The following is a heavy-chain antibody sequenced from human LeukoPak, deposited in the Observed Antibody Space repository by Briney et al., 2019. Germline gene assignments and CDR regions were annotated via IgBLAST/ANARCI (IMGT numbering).Heavy chain of an antibody. CDR1: GGSFSGYY. CDR2: IYYSGST. CDR3: ARGVNWNDGAFDI. J-gene: IGHJ3*02. Sequence: SETLSLTCAVYGGSFSGYYWSWIRQPPGKGLEWIGYIYYSGSTNYNPSLKSRVTISVDTSKNQFSLKLSSVTAADTAVYYCARGVNWNDGAFDIWGQGTMVTVSS. V-gene: IGHV4-59*01. D-gene: IGHD1-1*01.